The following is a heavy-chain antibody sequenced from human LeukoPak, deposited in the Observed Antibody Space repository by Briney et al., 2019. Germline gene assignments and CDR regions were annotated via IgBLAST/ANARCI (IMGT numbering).Heavy chain of an antibody. D-gene: IGHD3-22*01. V-gene: IGHV1-69*05. CDR2: IIPIFGTA. CDR1: VGTLSSYA. CDR3: SGAPLTMIVNDAFDI. Sequence: GASVTVSCKASVGTLSSYAISWVRQAPGQGLEWMGGIIPIFGTANYAQKFQGRVTITTDESTSTAYMDLSSLRSEDTAVYYCSGAPLTMIVNDAFDIWGQGTMVTVSS. J-gene: IGHJ3*02.